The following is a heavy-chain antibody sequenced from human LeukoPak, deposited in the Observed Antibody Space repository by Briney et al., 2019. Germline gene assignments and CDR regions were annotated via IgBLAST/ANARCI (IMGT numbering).Heavy chain of an antibody. CDR1: GGSISSYY. Sequence: SETLSLTCTVSGGSISSYYWSWIRQPPGKGLEWIGYIYYSGSTNYNPSLKSRVTISVDTSKNQFSLKLSSVTAADTAVYYCVRVGGSGSYAFDIWGQGTMVTVSS. V-gene: IGHV4-59*01. D-gene: IGHD3-10*01. CDR2: IYYSGST. CDR3: VRVGGSGSYAFDI. J-gene: IGHJ3*02.